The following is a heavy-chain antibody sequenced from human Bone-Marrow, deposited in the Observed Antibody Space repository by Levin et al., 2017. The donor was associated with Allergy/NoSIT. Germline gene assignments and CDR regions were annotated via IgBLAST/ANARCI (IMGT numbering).Heavy chain of an antibody. J-gene: IGHJ4*02. Sequence: SGPTLVKPTKIIMLACALYGLSLSLNGVGVGWIRQAPGKALEWLALIYWDDDKRYSPSLKSRLNITKDTSKNQVVLTMTNMAPVDTGTYYCAHHKFWFGELPFDYWGRGSLVTVSS. CDR1: GLSLSLNGVG. D-gene: IGHD3-10*01. V-gene: IGHV2-5*02. CDR3: AHHKFWFGELPFDY. CDR2: IYWDDDK.